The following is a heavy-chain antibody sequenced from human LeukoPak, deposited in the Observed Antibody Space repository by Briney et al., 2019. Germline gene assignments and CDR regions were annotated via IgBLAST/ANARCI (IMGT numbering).Heavy chain of an antibody. J-gene: IGHJ4*02. CDR1: GGSITSYY. V-gene: IGHV4-59*01. D-gene: IGHD1-14*01. CDR3: ARASTTFDD. CDR2: VSDGGST. Sequence: TSETLSLTCSVSGGSITSYYWSWIRQPPGKGLEWIGHVSDGGSTNYSPSLKSRVSISVDTSKNQFSLKLNSVTAADTAVYFCARASTTFDDWGQGTLVTVSS.